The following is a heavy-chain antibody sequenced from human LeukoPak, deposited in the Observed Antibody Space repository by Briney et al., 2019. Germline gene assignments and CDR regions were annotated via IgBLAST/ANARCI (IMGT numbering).Heavy chain of an antibody. CDR2: INPTSGGT. J-gene: IGHJ4*02. V-gene: IGHV1-2*02. Sequence: ASVKVSCKASGYTFTGYYMHWVRQAPGQGLEWMGWINPTSGGTKYAQKFQGRVTMTRDTSISTAYMELSRLRSDDTAVYYCARDFPAALIGFDSWGQGTLVTVSS. CDR1: GYTFTGYY. D-gene: IGHD2-15*01. CDR3: ARDFPAALIGFDS.